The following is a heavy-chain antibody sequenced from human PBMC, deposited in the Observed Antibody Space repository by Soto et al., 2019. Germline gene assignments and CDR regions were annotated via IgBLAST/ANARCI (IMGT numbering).Heavy chain of an antibody. CDR3: ASRIVATTTGPVDY. V-gene: IGHV4-34*01. D-gene: IGHD5-12*01. Sequence: QVQLQQWGAGLLKPSETLSLTCAVYGGSFSGYYWSWIRQPPGKGLEWIGEINHSGSTNYNPSLKSRVTISVDTSKNQFSLKLRSVTAADTAVYYCASRIVATTTGPVDYWGQGTLVTVSS. CDR2: INHSGST. J-gene: IGHJ4*02. CDR1: GGSFSGYY.